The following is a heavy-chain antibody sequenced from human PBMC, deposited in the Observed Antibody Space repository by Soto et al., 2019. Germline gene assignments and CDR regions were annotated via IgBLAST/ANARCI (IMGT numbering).Heavy chain of an antibody. CDR3: ARDPQECSGGSCYFDY. V-gene: IGHV4-31*03. D-gene: IGHD2-15*01. CDR1: GGSISSGGYY. CDR2: IYYSGST. Sequence: SETLSLTCTVSGGSISSGGYYWSWIRQHPGKGLEWIGYIYYSGSTYYNPSLKSRVTISVDTSKNQFSLKLSSVTAADTAVYHCARDPQECSGGSCYFDYWGQGTLVTVSS. J-gene: IGHJ4*02.